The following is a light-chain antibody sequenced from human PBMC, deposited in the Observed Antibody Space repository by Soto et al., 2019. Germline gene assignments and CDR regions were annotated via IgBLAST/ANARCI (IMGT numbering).Light chain of an antibody. CDR2: DAS. V-gene: IGKV3-11*01. J-gene: IGKJ5*01. CDR3: QQYGSSLFT. CDR1: QSVSRN. Sequence: EIVLTQSPATMSLSPGERATLSCRTSQSVSRNLAWYQQKPGQAPRLLIYDASQRATGIAARFSGSGSGTDSTLTISSLEPEDFAVYYCQQYGSSLFTFGQGTRLEIK.